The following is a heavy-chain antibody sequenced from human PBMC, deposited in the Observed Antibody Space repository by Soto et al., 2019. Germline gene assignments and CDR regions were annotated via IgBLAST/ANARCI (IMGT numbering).Heavy chain of an antibody. D-gene: IGHD3-3*01. Sequence: SETLSLTCTVSGGSVSSGSYYWSWIRQPPGKGLEWIGYIYYSGSTNYNPSLKSRVTISVDTSKNQFSLKLSSVTAADTAVYYCAKVGFWSVYYVDYWGQGTLVTVSA. CDR1: GGSVSSGSYY. J-gene: IGHJ4*02. CDR3: AKVGFWSVYYVDY. V-gene: IGHV4-61*01. CDR2: IYYSGST.